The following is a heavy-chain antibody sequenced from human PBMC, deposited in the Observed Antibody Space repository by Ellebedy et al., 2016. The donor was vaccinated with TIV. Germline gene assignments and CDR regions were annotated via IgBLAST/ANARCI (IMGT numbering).Heavy chain of an antibody. V-gene: IGHV3-30*18. CDR1: GFTFSSYG. D-gene: IGHD1-20*01. Sequence: GESLKISXAASGFTFSSYGMHWVRQAPGKGLEWVAVISYDGSNKYYADSVKGRFTISRDNSKNTLYLQMNSLRAEDTAVYYCAKTINNWNFDYWGQGTLVTVSS. J-gene: IGHJ4*02. CDR2: ISYDGSNK. CDR3: AKTINNWNFDY.